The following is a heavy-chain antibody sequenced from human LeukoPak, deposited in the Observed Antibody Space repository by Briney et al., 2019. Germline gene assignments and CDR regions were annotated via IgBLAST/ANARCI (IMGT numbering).Heavy chain of an antibody. Sequence: GGYLRLSCAASGFTISNYWMSWVRQAPGKGLEWVANIKQDGSDRYYVGSVKGRFTISRDNAKNSLYLQMNSLRAEDTAVYYCARTPWDFWSNSMDVWGKGTTVTVSS. D-gene: IGHD3-3*01. J-gene: IGHJ6*04. V-gene: IGHV3-7*01. CDR3: ARTPWDFWSNSMDV. CDR1: GFTISNYW. CDR2: IKQDGSDR.